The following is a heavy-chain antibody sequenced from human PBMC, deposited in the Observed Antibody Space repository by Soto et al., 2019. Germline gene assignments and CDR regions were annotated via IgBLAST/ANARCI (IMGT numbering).Heavy chain of an antibody. Sequence: CRKASGYRVTNYWVGGALKMPGKGLEWMGIIYPGDSDTRYSPSFQGQVTISADKSISTAYLQWSSLKASDTAMYYCARRGGSYYNGMDVWGQGTTVTLSS. CDR1: GYRVTNYW. CDR2: IYPGDSDT. J-gene: IGHJ6*02. V-gene: IGHV5-51*01. CDR3: ARRGGSYYNGMDV. D-gene: IGHD1-26*01.